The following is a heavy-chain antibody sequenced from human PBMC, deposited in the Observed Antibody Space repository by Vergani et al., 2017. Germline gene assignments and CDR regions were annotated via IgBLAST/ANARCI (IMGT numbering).Heavy chain of an antibody. J-gene: IGHJ4*02. CDR1: GGSISSYY. CDR2: IYYSGST. CDR3: ARSYDFWSGNFDY. D-gene: IGHD3-3*01. V-gene: IGHV4-59*01. Sequence: QVQLQESGPGLVKPSETLSLTCTVSGGSISSYYWSWIRQPPGKGLEWIGYIYYSGSTNYNPSLKSRVTISVDTSKNQFSLKLSSVTAADTAVYYCARSYDFWSGNFDYWGQGTLVTVSS.